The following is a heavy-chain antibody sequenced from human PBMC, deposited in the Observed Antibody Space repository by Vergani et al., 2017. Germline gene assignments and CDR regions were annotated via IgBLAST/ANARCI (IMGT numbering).Heavy chain of an antibody. CDR3: ARAYNRGLGHFDY. J-gene: IGHJ4*02. V-gene: IGHV5-51*03. Sequence: EVQPVQSGAEVKKSGESLKISCQGSPNSFFSHWVAWVRQTPGKGLEWIGIIFPGDSDTRYSPSFQSQVTMSAAKSIETVYLQWRSLKTSDTGTYFCARAYNRGLGHFDYWVQGTRVTVS. D-gene: IGHD3-10*01. CDR1: PNSFFSHW. CDR2: IFPGDSDT.